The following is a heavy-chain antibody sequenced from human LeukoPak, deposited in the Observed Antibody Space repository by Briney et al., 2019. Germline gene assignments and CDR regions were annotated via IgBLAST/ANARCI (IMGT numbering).Heavy chain of an antibody. CDR2: IYTSGST. V-gene: IGHV4-4*07. J-gene: IGHJ4*02. CDR3: AKMYYDILTGSQYFDY. Sequence: SETLSLTCTVSGGSISSYYWSWIRQPAGKGLEWIGRIYTSGSTNYNPSLKSRVTMSVDTSKNQFSLKLSSVTAADTAVYYCAKMYYDILTGSQYFDYWGQGTLVTVSS. D-gene: IGHD3-9*01. CDR1: GGSISSYY.